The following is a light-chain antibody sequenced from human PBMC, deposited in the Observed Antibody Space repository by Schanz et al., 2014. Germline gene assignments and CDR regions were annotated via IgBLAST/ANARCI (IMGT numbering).Light chain of an antibody. CDR2: DVT. Sequence: QSALTQPPSVSGSPGQSVTISCTGTSSDVGGYNRVSWYQQPPGTAPKLMIYDVTNRPSGVPDRFSGSKSGSTASLTISGLRAEDEADYYCCSYAGDNTLRFGGGTKLTVL. CDR1: SSDVGGYNR. J-gene: IGLJ3*02. CDR3: CSYAGDNTLR. V-gene: IGLV2-18*02.